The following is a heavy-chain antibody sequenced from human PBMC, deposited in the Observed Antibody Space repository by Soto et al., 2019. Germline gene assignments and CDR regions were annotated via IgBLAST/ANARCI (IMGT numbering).Heavy chain of an antibody. CDR1: GFTFSSYW. D-gene: IGHD5-18*01. J-gene: IGHJ3*02. Sequence: GGSLRLSCAASGFTFSSYWMSWVRQAPGKXLEWVANIKQDGSEKYYVDSVKCRFTISRDNAKNSLYLQMNSLRAEDTAVYYCARGLVDTAMAINNPFDIWGQGTMVTVSS. CDR2: IKQDGSEK. V-gene: IGHV3-7*01. CDR3: ARGLVDTAMAINNPFDI.